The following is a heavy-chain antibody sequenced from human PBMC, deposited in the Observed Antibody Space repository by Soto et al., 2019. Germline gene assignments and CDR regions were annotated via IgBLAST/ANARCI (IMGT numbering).Heavy chain of an antibody. Sequence: ASVKFSLEAAGYTVNGLWIHWLLQAPGKGLEWMGGFYREDGETTYAQMFEGRVIMTEDSSTDTGYMELSSLRFQETAVYSCAHAEGIVSVIMYFHSWGQGTHVTVSS. J-gene: IGHJ4*02. CDR2: FYREDGET. CDR1: GYTVNGLW. CDR3: AHAEGIVSVIMYFHS. D-gene: IGHD3-16*02. V-gene: IGHV1-24*01.